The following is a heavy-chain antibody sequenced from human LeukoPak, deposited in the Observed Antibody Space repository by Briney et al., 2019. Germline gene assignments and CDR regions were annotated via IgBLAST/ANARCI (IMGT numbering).Heavy chain of an antibody. J-gene: IGHJ4*02. CDR1: GFTFSSYA. CDR2: ISGSGGST. CDR3: AKDLAAAGLDY. D-gene: IGHD6-13*01. V-gene: IGHV3-23*01. Sequence: GGSQRLSCAASGFTFSSYAMSWVRQAPGKGLEWVSAISGSGGSTYYADSVKGRFTISRDNAKNSLYLQMNGLRAEDTALYFCAKDLAAAGLDYWGQGTLVTVSS.